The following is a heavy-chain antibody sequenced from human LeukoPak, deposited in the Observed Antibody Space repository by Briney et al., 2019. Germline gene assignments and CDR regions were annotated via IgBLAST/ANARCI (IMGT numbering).Heavy chain of an antibody. CDR3: AKLSGTYYYYYMDV. V-gene: IGHV3-23*01. Sequence: GGSLRLSCAASGFTFSSYAMSRVRQAPGKGLEWVSAISGSGGSTYYADSVKGRFTISRDNSKNTLYLQMNSLRAEDTAVYYCAKLSGTYYYYYMDVWGKGTTVTVSS. J-gene: IGHJ6*03. CDR2: ISGSGGST. CDR1: GFTFSSYA. D-gene: IGHD6-13*01.